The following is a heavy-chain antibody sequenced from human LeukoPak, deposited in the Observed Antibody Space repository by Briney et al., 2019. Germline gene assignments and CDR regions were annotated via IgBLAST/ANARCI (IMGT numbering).Heavy chain of an antibody. CDR3: ARDEGTHSSSWYLGY. CDR2: IYYSGST. Sequence: PSETLSLTCTVSGGSISSYYWSWIRQPPGKGLEWIGYIYYSGSTNYNPSLKSRVTISVDKSKNQFSLKLSSVTAADTAVYYCARDEGTHSSSWYLGYWGQGTLVTVSS. V-gene: IGHV4-59*12. J-gene: IGHJ4*02. CDR1: GGSISSYY. D-gene: IGHD6-13*01.